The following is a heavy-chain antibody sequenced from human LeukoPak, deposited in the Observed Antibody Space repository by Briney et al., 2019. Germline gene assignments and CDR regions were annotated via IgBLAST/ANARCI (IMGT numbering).Heavy chain of an antibody. J-gene: IGHJ4*02. V-gene: IGHV4-39*01. D-gene: IGHD3-3*01. Sequence: PSETLSLTCTVSGGSIRSTSQYWAWIRQPPGKGLEWIGSIFYSGSTYYNPSLKSRVTMFVDMSKNQFSLKLNSVTAADTAVYYCARHGVYSGGAFDYWGQVTLVTVSS. CDR1: GGSIRSTSQY. CDR2: IFYSGST. CDR3: ARHGVYSGGAFDY.